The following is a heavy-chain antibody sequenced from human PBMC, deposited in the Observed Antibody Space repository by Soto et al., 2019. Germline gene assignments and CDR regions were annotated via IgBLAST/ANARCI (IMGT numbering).Heavy chain of an antibody. Sequence: PSQTLSLTCAISGDSVSSNSAAWNWIRQSPSRGLEWLGRTYYRSKWYNDYAVSVKSRITINPDTSKNQFSLQLNSVTPEDTAVYYCARSGAKLRSGGGPDYYYMDVWGKGTTVTVSS. V-gene: IGHV6-1*01. CDR3: ARSGAKLRSGGGPDYYYMDV. CDR1: GDSVSSNSAA. J-gene: IGHJ6*03. CDR2: TYYRSKWYN. D-gene: IGHD3-3*01.